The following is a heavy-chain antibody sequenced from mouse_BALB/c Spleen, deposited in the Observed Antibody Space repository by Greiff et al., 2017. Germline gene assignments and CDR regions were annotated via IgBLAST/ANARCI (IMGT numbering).Heavy chain of an antibody. CDR2: IYPGDGDT. CDR1: GYTFTSYW. J-gene: IGHJ1*01. Sequence: VQLVESGAELARPGASVKLSCKASGYTFTSYWMQWVKQRPGQGLEWIGAIYPGDGDTRYTQKFKGKATLTADKSSSTAYMQLSSLASEDSAVYYCARGGGLTGTWYFDVWGAGTTVTVSS. D-gene: IGHD4-1*01. V-gene: IGHV1-87*01. CDR3: ARGGGLTGTWYFDV.